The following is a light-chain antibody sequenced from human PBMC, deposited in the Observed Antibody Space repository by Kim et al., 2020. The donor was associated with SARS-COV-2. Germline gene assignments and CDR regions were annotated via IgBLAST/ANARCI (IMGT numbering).Light chain of an antibody. CDR2: DAS. J-gene: IGKJ3*01. Sequence: SVGDRVTITCLASHDISTSLNWYQQESGKAPKLLIYDASYLETGVPSRFNGSGSGTIFSFTISSLQPGDFATFYCQHYSKLPLRFTFGPGTKLEI. CDR1: HDISTS. CDR3: QHYSKLPLRFT. V-gene: IGKV1-33*01.